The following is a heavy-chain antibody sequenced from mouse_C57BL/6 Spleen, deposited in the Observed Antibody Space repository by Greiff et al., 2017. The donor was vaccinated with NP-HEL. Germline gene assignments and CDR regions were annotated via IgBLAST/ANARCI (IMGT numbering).Heavy chain of an antibody. CDR3: TTEPFDY. V-gene: IGHV14-4*01. J-gene: IGHJ2*01. Sequence: VQLQQSGAELVRPGASVKLSCTASGFNIKDDYMHWVKQRPEQGLEWIGWIDPENGDTEYASKFQGKATITADTSSNTAYLQLRSLTSEDTAVYYCTTEPFDYWGQGTTLTVSS. CDR1: GFNIKDDY. D-gene: IGHD6-1*01. CDR2: IDPENGDT.